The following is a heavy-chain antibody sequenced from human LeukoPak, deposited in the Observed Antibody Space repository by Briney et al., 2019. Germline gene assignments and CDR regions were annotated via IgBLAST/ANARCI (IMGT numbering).Heavy chain of an antibody. CDR1: GFTFSSYS. J-gene: IGHJ3*02. Sequence: PGGSLRLSCAASGFTFSSYSMNWVRQAPGKGLEWVAFIRYDGSNKYYADSVKGRFTISRDNAKNSLYLQMNSLRAEDTAVYYCARGDDYYDSSGDAFDIWGQGTMVTVSS. V-gene: IGHV3-30*02. CDR2: IRYDGSNK. D-gene: IGHD3-22*01. CDR3: ARGDDYYDSSGDAFDI.